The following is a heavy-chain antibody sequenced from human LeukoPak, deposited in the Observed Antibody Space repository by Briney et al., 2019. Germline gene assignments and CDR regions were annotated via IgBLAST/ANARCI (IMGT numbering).Heavy chain of an antibody. CDR2: IYTSGST. CDR1: GGSISSYH. V-gene: IGHV4-4*07. Sequence: SLETLSLTCTVSGGSISSYHWSWIRQPAGKGLEWIGRIYTSGSTNYNPSLKSRVTMSVDTSKNQFSLKLSSVTAADTAVYYCARGTWDIVVVPASYYFDYWGQGTLVTVSS. CDR3: ARGTWDIVVVPASYYFDY. J-gene: IGHJ4*02. D-gene: IGHD2-2*01.